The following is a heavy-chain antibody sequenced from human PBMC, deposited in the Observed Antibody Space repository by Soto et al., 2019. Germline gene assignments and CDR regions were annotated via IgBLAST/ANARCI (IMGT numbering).Heavy chain of an antibody. D-gene: IGHD6-19*01. J-gene: IGHJ6*02. CDR1: GFTFSSYA. CDR2: ISYDGSNK. Sequence: QVQLVESGGGVVQPGRSLRLSCAASGFTFSSYAMHWVRQAPGKGLEWVAVISYDGSNKYYADSVKGRFTISRDNSKNTLYLQMNSLRAEETAVYYCADAGIAVAGIYGMDVWGQGTTVTVSS. V-gene: IGHV3-30-3*01. CDR3: ADAGIAVAGIYGMDV.